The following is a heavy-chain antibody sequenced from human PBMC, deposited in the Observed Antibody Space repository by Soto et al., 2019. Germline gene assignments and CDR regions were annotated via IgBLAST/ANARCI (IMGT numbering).Heavy chain of an antibody. CDR3: ARVKGRRPKYYYDSSGYYDPDY. V-gene: IGHV4-30-4*01. D-gene: IGHD3-22*01. Sequence: PSETLSLTCTVSGGSISSGDYYWSWIRQPPGKGLEWIGYIYYSGSTYYNPSLKSRVTISVDTSKNQFSLKLSSVTAADTAVYYCARVKGRRPKYYYDSSGYYDPDYWGQGTLVTVSS. J-gene: IGHJ4*02. CDR1: GGSISSGDYY. CDR2: IYYSGST.